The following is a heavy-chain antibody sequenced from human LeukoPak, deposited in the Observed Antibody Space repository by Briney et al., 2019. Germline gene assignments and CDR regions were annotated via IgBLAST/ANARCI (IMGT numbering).Heavy chain of an antibody. J-gene: IGHJ6*02. CDR2: ISWNSGSI. CDR1: GFTFDDYA. D-gene: IGHD6-13*01. Sequence: GGSLRLSCAATGFTFDDYAMHWVRQAPGKGLEWVSGISWNSGSIGYADSVKGRFTISRDNAKNSLYLQMNSLRAEDTALYYCAKDYIAAAGKVYGDYYYGMDVWGQGTTVTVSS. CDR3: AKDYIAAAGKVYGDYYYGMDV. V-gene: IGHV3-9*01.